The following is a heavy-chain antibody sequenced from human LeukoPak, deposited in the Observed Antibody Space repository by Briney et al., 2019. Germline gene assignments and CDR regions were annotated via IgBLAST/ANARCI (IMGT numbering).Heavy chain of an antibody. D-gene: IGHD6-19*01. Sequence: GRSLRLSCAASGFTFSSYAMHWVRQAPGKGLEWVAVMTYDGSNKYYADSVKGRFTISRDNSKNTLYLQMNSLGPDDTAVYYCAREIAMAGGYWGQGTLVTVSS. CDR2: MTYDGSNK. CDR3: AREIAMAGGY. J-gene: IGHJ4*02. V-gene: IGHV3-30-3*01. CDR1: GFTFSSYA.